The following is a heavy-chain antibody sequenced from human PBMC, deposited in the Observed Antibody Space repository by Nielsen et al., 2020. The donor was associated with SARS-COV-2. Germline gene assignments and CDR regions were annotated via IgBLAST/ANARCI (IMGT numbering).Heavy chain of an antibody. CDR2: IYYSGST. V-gene: IGHV4-39*01. D-gene: IGHD5-24*01. J-gene: IGHJ4*02. Sequence: SETLSLTCTVSGGSISSSSYYWGWIRQPPGKGLEWIGSIYYSGSTYYNPSLKSRVTISVDTSKNQFSLKLTSVTAADTAVYFCAYTTDGWVRSFGFWGQGTLVTVSS. CDR1: GGSISSSSYY. CDR3: AYTTDGWVRSFGF.